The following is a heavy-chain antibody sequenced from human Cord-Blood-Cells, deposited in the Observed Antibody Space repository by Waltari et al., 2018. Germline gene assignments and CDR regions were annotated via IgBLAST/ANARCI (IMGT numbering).Heavy chain of an antibody. CDR2: FVPEDGET. Sequence: QVQLVQSGAEVKKPGASVKVSCKVSGYTLTELSMHWVRQAPGKGLGWRGGFVPEDGETIYAQKCQGRVTMTEDTSTDTAYMELSSLRSEDTAVYYCATLGIQLWLRGNWFDPWGQGTLVTVSS. CDR3: ATLGIQLWLRGNWFDP. D-gene: IGHD5-18*01. V-gene: IGHV1-24*01. CDR1: GYTLTELS. J-gene: IGHJ5*02.